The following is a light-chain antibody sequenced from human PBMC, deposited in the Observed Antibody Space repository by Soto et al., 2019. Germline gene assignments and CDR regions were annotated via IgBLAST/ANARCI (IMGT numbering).Light chain of an antibody. Sequence: EIVLAQSRSTVFVSPGGRATLSCRASQTVSSSFLAWYQQKPGQAPRLFIYGASSRATGIPDRFSGSGSGTDFTLTIGRLEPEDFAVYYCQQYGTLPITFGQGTRLEIK. CDR3: QQYGTLPIT. CDR1: QTVSSSF. CDR2: GAS. J-gene: IGKJ5*01. V-gene: IGKV3-20*01.